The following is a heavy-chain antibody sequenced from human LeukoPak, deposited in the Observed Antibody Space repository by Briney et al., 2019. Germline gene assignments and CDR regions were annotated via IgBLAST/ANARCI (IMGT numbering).Heavy chain of an antibody. CDR1: GFTFSSIA. Sequence: AGPLRLSCAASGFTFSSIAMSWVRQAPDKGLEWVSTISGSGGGTYYADSVKGRFTISRDDSKNTLYLQMNSLRADDTAVYYCAKDLGRYRNNFFDYWGQGNLVTVSS. V-gene: IGHV3-23*01. CDR3: AKDLGRYRNNFFDY. J-gene: IGHJ4*02. D-gene: IGHD1-26*01. CDR2: ISGSGGGT.